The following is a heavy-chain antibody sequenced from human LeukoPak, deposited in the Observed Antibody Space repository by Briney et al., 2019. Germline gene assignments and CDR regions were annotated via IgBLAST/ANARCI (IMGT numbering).Heavy chain of an antibody. J-gene: IGHJ4*02. Sequence: TGGSLRLSCAASEFTFSSYVMAWVRQAPGKGLEWVSTITPGGGTYYADSVKGRFTISGDNSKNTLYLQMNSLTAEDTAIYYCAKGQIVGATNFDYWGQGTLVTVSS. CDR3: AKGQIVGATNFDY. V-gene: IGHV3-23*01. CDR2: ITPGGGT. CDR1: EFTFSSYV. D-gene: IGHD1-26*01.